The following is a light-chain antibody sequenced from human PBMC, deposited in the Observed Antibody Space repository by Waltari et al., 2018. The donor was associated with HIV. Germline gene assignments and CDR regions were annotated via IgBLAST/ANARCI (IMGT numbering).Light chain of an antibody. J-gene: IGLJ3*02. CDR2: QDS. CDR1: KLVDKF. V-gene: IGLV3-1*01. CDR3: QTWDIATGV. Sequence: SYDLTPPPSVSVSPGQKARLTCSGEKLVDKFVSWYKQKPGQSPVVVLYQDSRRPSGIPERFSGCNSGNTATLAISGTHPMDEAYYYCQTWDIATGVFGGGTKLTVL.